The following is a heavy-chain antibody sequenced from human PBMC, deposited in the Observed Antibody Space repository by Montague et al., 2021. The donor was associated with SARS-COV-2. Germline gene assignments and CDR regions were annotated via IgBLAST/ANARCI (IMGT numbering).Heavy chain of an antibody. CDR2: INHSGST. CDR1: GGSFSGYY. V-gene: IGHV4-34*01. D-gene: IGHD2-15*01. Sequence: SETLSLTCALYGGSFSGYYLSWIRQPPGKGLEWIGEINHSGSTNXNPSLKSRVTISVDTSKNQFSLKLSSVTAADTAVYYCARGPVDDNCSGGSCYSRYYYGMDVWGQGTTVTVSS. J-gene: IGHJ6*02. CDR3: ARGPVDDNCSGGSCYSRYYYGMDV.